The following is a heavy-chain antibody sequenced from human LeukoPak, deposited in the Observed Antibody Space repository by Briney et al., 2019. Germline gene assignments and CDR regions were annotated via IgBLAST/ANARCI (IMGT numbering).Heavy chain of an antibody. CDR2: IHPEGNEK. V-gene: IGHV3-7*04. CDR1: GFTFSAFW. CDR3: ARGDAFSGDH. J-gene: IGHJ4*02. Sequence: GGSLRLSCAVSGFTFSAFWMSWVRQAPGRGLEWVANIHPEGNEKYHVESVKGRFTISRDNAKNSLFLQMNGLRVEDTAVYYCARGDAFSGDHWGQGTLVTVS.